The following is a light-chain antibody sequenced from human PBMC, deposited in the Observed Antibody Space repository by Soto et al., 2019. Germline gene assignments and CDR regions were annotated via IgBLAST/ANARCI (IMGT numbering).Light chain of an antibody. CDR2: EVS. Sequence: QSALTQPVSVSGSPGQSITISCTGTSSDVGGYNYVSWFQQHPGKAPKLKIYEVSNRPSGVSNRFSGSKSGYTASLTISELQAEDEADYYCTSFTSSSTWVFGGGTK. V-gene: IGLV2-14*03. J-gene: IGLJ3*02. CDR3: TSFTSSSTWV. CDR1: SSDVGGYNY.